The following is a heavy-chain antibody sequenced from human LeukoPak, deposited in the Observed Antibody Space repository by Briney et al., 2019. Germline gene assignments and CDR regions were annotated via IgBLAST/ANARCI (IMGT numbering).Heavy chain of an antibody. CDR3: ARMLERRSSHDWFDP. CDR1: GGSFSGYY. J-gene: IGHJ5*02. D-gene: IGHD1-1*01. CDR2: INHSGST. V-gene: IGHV4-34*01. Sequence: PSETLSLTCAVYGGSFSGYYWSWIRQPPGKGLEWIGEINHSGSTNYNPSLKSRVTISVDTSKNQFSLKLSSVTAADTAVYYCARMLERRSSHDWFDPWGQGTLVTVFS.